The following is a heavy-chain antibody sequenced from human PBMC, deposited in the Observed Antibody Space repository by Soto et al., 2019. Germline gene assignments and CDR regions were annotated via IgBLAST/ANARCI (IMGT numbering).Heavy chain of an antibody. V-gene: IGHV3-33*01. CDR2: IWYDGSNK. J-gene: IGHJ3*02. CDR1: GFTFSSYG. Sequence: GGSLRLSCVASGFTFSSYGMHWVRQAPGKGLEWVAVIWYDGSNKYYADSVKGRFTISRDNSKNTLYLQMNSLRAEDTAVYYCARERRYFDWLFRGDAFDIWGQGTMVTVSS. D-gene: IGHD3-9*01. CDR3: ARERRYFDWLFRGDAFDI.